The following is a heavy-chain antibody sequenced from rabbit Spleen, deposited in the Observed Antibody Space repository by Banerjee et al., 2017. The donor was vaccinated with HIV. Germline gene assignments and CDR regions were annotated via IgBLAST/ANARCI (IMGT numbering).Heavy chain of an antibody. CDR1: GFDFSVYG. D-gene: IGHD7-1*01. CDR3: VRDQAGYAGYGPYYFNL. Sequence: QEQLVESGGGLVQPGGSLKLSCKASGFDFSVYGLSWVRQAPGKGLEWIGYIDPIFGRTYYASWVNGRFTISSHNAQNTVDLQMNSLTAADTATYFCVRDQAGYAGYGPYYFNLWGQGTLVTVS. J-gene: IGHJ4*01. V-gene: IGHV1S47*01. CDR2: IDPIFGRT.